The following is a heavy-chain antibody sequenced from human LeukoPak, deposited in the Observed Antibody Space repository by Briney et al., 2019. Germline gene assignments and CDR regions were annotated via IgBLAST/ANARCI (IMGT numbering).Heavy chain of an antibody. D-gene: IGHD4-11*01. V-gene: IGHV3-23*01. CDR3: AKAKSYYSNYDY. Sequence: PGGSLRLSCAASGFTFSNYGMSWVRQAPGKGLEWVSVISGSGANTYYADSVKGRFTISRDNSKNTLYLQMNRLRAEDTAVYYCAKAKSYYSNYDYWGQGTLVTVSS. CDR2: ISGSGANT. J-gene: IGHJ4*02. CDR1: GFTFSNYG.